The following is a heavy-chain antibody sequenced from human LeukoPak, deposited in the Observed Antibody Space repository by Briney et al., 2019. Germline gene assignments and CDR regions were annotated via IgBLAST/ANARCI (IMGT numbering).Heavy chain of an antibody. J-gene: IGHJ4*02. CDR1: GFTFSSYA. CDR3: ARDGDYFSESHDY. D-gene: IGHD4-17*01. Sequence: GGSLRLSCAASGFTFSSYAMSWDRQAPGKGLEWVANIKQDGSEKYYVDSVKGRFTISRDNAKNSLYLQMNSLRAEDTAVYYCARDGDYFSESHDYWGQGTLVTVSS. V-gene: IGHV3-7*01. CDR2: IKQDGSEK.